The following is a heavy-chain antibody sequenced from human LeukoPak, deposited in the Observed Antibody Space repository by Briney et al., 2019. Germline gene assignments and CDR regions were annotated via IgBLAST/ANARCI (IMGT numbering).Heavy chain of an antibody. CDR1: GFTFRNYG. Sequence: QPGRSLRLSCEASGFTFRNYGMHWVRQAPGEGLEWVAVISSDGKTDYYADSVKGRFTISRDNSMNMVYLQVNSVRPEDTAVYYCSREGMGPTFSAWFDPWGQGILVTVSP. D-gene: IGHD3-16*01. CDR3: SREGMGPTFSAWFDP. V-gene: IGHV3-30*03. CDR2: ISSDGKTD. J-gene: IGHJ5*02.